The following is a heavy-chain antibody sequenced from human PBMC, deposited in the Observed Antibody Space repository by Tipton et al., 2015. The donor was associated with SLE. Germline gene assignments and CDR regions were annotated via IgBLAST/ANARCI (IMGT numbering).Heavy chain of an antibody. Sequence: TLSLTCTVSGGSISSYYWSWIRQPPGKGPEWIGYIYYSGSTNYNPSLKSRVTISVDTSKNQFSLKLSSVTAADTAVYYCARSLAAAGTGYYYYGMDVWGQGTTVTVSS. V-gene: IGHV4-59*01. CDR3: ARSLAAAGTGYYYYGMDV. D-gene: IGHD6-13*01. J-gene: IGHJ6*02. CDR2: IYYSGST. CDR1: GGSISSYY.